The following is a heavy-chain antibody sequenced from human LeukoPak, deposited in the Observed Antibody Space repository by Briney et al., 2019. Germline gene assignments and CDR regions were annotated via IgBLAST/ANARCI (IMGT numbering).Heavy chain of an antibody. J-gene: IGHJ4*02. D-gene: IGHD5-18*01. CDR1: GFTFSSYA. V-gene: IGHV3-30-3*01. CDR2: ISYDGSKN. CDR3: ARDLHGYSYGYFDY. Sequence: GRALRLSCAASGFTFSSYAMHWVREAPGKGLEWVAGISYDGSKNYYADSVKGRFTISRDNSENTLYLHMNSLRAEDTALYYCARDLHGYSYGYFDYWGQGTLVTVSS.